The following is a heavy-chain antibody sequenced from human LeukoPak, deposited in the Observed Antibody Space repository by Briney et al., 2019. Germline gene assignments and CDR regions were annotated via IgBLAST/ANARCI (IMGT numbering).Heavy chain of an antibody. CDR3: ARTYDTSGLFYAFDI. CDR2: ISYEGSNK. V-gene: IGHV3-30-3*01. J-gene: IGHJ3*02. Sequence: PGRSLRLSCAASGFTFSSYAMHWVRQAPGKGLEWVAVISYEGSNKYYADSVKGRFTISRDNSKKTLYLQMNSLRAEDTAVYCCARTYDTSGLFYAFDIWGQGTVVTVSS. CDR1: GFTFSSYA. D-gene: IGHD3-22*01.